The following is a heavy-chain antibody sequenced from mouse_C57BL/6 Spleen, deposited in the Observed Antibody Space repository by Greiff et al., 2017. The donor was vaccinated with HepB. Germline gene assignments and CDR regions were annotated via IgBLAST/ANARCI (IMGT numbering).Heavy chain of an antibody. V-gene: IGHV1-50*01. CDR3: ARGKNYDGFDY. CDR1: GYTFTSYW. J-gene: IGHJ2*01. D-gene: IGHD2-4*01. CDR2: IDPSDSYT. Sequence: QVQLQQPGAELVKPGASVKLSCKASGYTFTSYWMQWVKQRPGQGLEWIGEIDPSDSYTNYNQKFKGKATLTVDTSSSTAYMQLSSLTSEDSAVYYCARGKNYDGFDYWGQGTTLTVSS.